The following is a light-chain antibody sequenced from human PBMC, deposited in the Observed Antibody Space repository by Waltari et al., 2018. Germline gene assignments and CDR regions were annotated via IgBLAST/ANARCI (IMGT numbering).Light chain of an antibody. CDR1: QSVSRA. V-gene: IGKV3-20*01. Sequence: EIVLTQSPGTLSLSPGERATLSCRASQSVSRALAWYQQNPGQAPRLLIYGASNRATGIPDRVSGSGSGTDFSLIISRLEPEDVAVYYCQHYVSLPVTFGQGTKVEIK. J-gene: IGKJ1*01. CDR3: QHYVSLPVT. CDR2: GAS.